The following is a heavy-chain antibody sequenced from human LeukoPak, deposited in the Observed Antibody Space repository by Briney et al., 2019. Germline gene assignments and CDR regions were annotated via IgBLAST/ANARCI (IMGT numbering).Heavy chain of an antibody. V-gene: IGHV4-59*12. CDR2: IYYSGST. Sequence: SETLSLTCTVSGGSISSYYWSWIRQPPGKGLEWIGYIYYSGSTNYNPSLKSRVTMSVDTSKNQFSLKLSSVTAADTAVYYCARGPLTVTRGFDPWGQGTLVTVSS. D-gene: IGHD4-17*01. CDR3: ARGPLTVTRGFDP. J-gene: IGHJ5*02. CDR1: GGSISSYY.